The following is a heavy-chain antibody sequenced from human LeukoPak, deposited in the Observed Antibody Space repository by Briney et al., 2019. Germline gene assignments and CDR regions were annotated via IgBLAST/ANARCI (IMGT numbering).Heavy chain of an antibody. Sequence: PGGSLRLSCAASGFTFRSYGMHWVRQAPGKGLEWVAVISYDGSNKYYADSVKGRFTISRDNSKNTLYLQMNSLRAEDTAVYYCVKPSYGDLILYYYDYWGQGTLVTVSS. CDR3: VKPSYGDLILYYYDY. V-gene: IGHV3-30*18. J-gene: IGHJ4*02. CDR1: GFTFRSYG. CDR2: ISYDGSNK. D-gene: IGHD4-17*01.